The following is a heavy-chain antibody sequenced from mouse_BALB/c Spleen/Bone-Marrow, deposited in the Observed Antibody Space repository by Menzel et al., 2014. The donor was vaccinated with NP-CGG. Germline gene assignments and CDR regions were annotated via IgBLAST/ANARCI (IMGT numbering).Heavy chain of an antibody. V-gene: IGHV7-1*02. Sequence: EVKVVESGGGLVQPGDSLRLSCATSGFTFSDFYMEWVRQPPGKRLGWIAASRNKAKHYTTKYSASVKGRFIASRDTSQSILYLQMNALRAEDTAIYYCARDVGYGNYFVYWGQGTLVTVSA. CDR3: ARDVGYGNYFVY. D-gene: IGHD2-10*02. CDR2: SRNKAKHYTT. J-gene: IGHJ3*01. CDR1: GFTFSDFY.